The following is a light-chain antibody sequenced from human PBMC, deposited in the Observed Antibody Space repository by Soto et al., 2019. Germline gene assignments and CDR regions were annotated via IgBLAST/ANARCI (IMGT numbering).Light chain of an antibody. CDR3: HQYYGAPLT. CDR1: QSVLSGSTNKNY. Sequence: DIVLTQSPDSLAVSLGERATINCKSSQSVLSGSTNKNYLAWFQQKPGQPPNLLIYWASTRESGVPDRFSGSGSGTDFTLTISSLQAEDVAVYFCHQYYGAPLTFGGGTKVELK. CDR2: WAS. J-gene: IGKJ4*01. V-gene: IGKV4-1*01.